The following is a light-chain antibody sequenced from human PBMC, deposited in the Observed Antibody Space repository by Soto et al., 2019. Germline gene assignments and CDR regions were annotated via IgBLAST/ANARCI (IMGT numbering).Light chain of an antibody. CDR2: DAS. Sequence: DIQMTQSPSSLSASVGDRVTITCQASQDISSYLNWYQQKPGKAPKLLIYDASNLQTGVPSRFSGSGSGTDFTFNISSLQPEDIATYYCQQYDNIPYTFGQGTNLEIK. J-gene: IGKJ2*01. V-gene: IGKV1-33*01. CDR3: QQYDNIPYT. CDR1: QDISSY.